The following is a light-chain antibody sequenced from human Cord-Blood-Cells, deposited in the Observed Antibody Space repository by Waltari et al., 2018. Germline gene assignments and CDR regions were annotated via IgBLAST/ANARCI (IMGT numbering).Light chain of an antibody. CDR1: QSISSY. Sequence: IQLNQSPSSLSASAGDGVTITCRASQSISSYLNWYQQRPGKAPKLLIYAASSLQSGVPSRFSGSGSGTDFTLAISRLQPEYFETCYCQQSYSTPYTFGQGTKLEIK. CDR2: AAS. CDR3: QQSYSTPYT. J-gene: IGKJ2*01. V-gene: IGKV1-39*01.